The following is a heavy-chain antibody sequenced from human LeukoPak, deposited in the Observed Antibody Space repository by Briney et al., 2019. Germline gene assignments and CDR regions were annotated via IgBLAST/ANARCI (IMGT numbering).Heavy chain of an antibody. V-gene: IGHV3-30*02. CDR1: VFTFRRYG. CDR2: IRYDESNK. CDR3: AKDRFPYCSGGSCYSDAFDI. Sequence: GVSLRLSCAASVFTFRRYGMHLLRQAPGKGLEGVAFIRYDESNKYYADYEKGRLTIRRDNSKNTLYLQMTSLRAEDTAVYYCAKDRFPYCSGGSCYSDAFDIWGQGTMVTVSS. J-gene: IGHJ3*02. D-gene: IGHD2-15*01.